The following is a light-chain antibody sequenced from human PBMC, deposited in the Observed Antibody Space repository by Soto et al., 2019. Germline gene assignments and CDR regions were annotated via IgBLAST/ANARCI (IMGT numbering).Light chain of an antibody. CDR1: SPNVGNNY. Sequence: QSALTQPPSVSGTPGQRVTISCSGSSPNVGNNYVYWYRQFPGAAPKLLIYRSDQRPSGVPDRFSGSKSGTSASLAISGLRSEDEADYYCAAWDDNLSVVLFGGGTKVTVL. CDR2: RSD. J-gene: IGLJ2*01. CDR3: AAWDDNLSVVL. V-gene: IGLV1-47*01.